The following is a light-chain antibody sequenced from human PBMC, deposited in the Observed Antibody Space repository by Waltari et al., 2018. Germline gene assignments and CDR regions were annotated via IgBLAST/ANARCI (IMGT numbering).Light chain of an antibody. CDR3: NSYTNSGTYV. CDR2: DVS. Sequence: QSALTQPASVSGSPGQSITISCTGTRSDVGTHNYVSWYQQRPGKAPDLIIFDVSNRPSVVSIRVSASQSGNTASLTISGLQAEDEADYYCNSYTNSGTYVFGSGTKVTVL. V-gene: IGLV2-14*03. J-gene: IGLJ1*01. CDR1: RSDVGTHNY.